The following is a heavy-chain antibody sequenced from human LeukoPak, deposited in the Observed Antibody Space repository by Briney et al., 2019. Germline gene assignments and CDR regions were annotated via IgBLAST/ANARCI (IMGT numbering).Heavy chain of an antibody. D-gene: IGHD6-6*01. V-gene: IGHV4-31*03. CDR3: ARAYSSSYRSFDY. CDR2: IYYSGST. CDR1: GGSISSGGYY. Sequence: SETLSPTCTVSGGSISSGGYYWSWIRQHPGKGLEWIGYIYYSGSTYYNPSLKSRVTISVDTSKNQFSLKLSSVTAADTAVYYGARAYSSSYRSFDYWGQGTLATVSS. J-gene: IGHJ4*02.